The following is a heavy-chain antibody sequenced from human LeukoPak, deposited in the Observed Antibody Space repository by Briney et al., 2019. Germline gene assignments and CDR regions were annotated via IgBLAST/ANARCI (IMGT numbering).Heavy chain of an antibody. CDR2: IYYSGST. J-gene: IGHJ4*02. D-gene: IGHD1-26*01. V-gene: IGHV4-39*01. CDR1: GGSISSGTYY. Sequence: SETLSLTCTVSGGSISSGTYYWGWVRQPPGKGLEWIGSIYYSGSTSYNPSLKSRVTISVDTSKNQFSLKLDSVTAADTAVYYCARNSSDSGTSYFDYWGQGTLVTVSS. CDR3: ARNSSDSGTSYFDY.